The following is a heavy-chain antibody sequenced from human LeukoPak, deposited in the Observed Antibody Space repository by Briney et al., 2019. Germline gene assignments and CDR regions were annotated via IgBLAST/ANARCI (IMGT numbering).Heavy chain of an antibody. V-gene: IGHV1-18*01. J-gene: IGHJ6*03. Sequence: ASVKVSCKASGYTFTSYGISWVRQAPGQGLEWMGWISAYNGNTNYAQKLQGRVTMTTDTSTSTAYMELRSLRSEDTAVYYCARGRGEKYYDILTGYSPNYYYMDVWGKGTTVTISS. CDR2: ISAYNGNT. CDR1: GYTFTSYG. D-gene: IGHD3-9*01. CDR3: ARGRGEKYYDILTGYSPNYYYMDV.